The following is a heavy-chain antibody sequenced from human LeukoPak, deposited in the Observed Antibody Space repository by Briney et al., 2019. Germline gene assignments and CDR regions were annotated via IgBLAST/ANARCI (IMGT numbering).Heavy chain of an antibody. D-gene: IGHD6-13*01. J-gene: IGHJ6*03. CDR2: INHSGST. Sequence: PSETLSLTCAVYGGSFSGYYWSWIRQPPGKGLEWIGEINHSGSTNYNPSLKSRVTISVDTSKNQFSLKLSSVTAADTAVYYCARIGIAAADPENYYYYYMDVWGKGTTVTVSS. V-gene: IGHV4-34*01. CDR3: ARIGIAAADPENYYYYYMDV. CDR1: GGSFSGYY.